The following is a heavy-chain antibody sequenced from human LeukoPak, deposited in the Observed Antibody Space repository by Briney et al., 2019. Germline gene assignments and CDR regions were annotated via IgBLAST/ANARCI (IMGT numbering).Heavy chain of an antibody. D-gene: IGHD3-3*01. CDR1: GYTFTSYY. CDR2: LSAYNGNT. J-gene: IGHJ5*02. V-gene: IGHV1-18*04. CDR3: ARALKIGYDFWSGNNWFDP. Sequence: SVKVSCKASGYTFTSYYMHWVRQAPGQGLEWMGWLSAYNGNTNYEHKLQGRVTMTTDTSRSIAYMELRSMRSDDPAVYYCARALKIGYDFWSGNNWFDPWGQGTLVTVSS.